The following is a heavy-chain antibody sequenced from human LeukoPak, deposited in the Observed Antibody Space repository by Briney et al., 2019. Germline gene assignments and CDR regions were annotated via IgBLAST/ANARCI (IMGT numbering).Heavy chain of an antibody. V-gene: IGHV4-38-2*02. Sequence: PSETLSLTCTVSGYSISSGFYWGWIRQPPGKGLECIGSIYHSGSTYYNPSLKSRVTISVDMSKNHFSLRLRSVTAADTAMYYCARGTLYRGWSYYLDFWGQGSQVTVSS. D-gene: IGHD6-19*01. CDR3: ARGTLYRGWSYYLDF. CDR1: GYSISSGFY. CDR2: IYHSGST. J-gene: IGHJ4*02.